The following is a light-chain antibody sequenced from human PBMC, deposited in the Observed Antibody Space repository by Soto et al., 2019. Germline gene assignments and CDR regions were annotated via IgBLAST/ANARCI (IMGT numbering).Light chain of an antibody. J-gene: IGKJ5*01. CDR1: QDISNY. CDR3: QHFRSFPIT. Sequence: DIQMTQSPSSLSASVGDRVTITCQARQDISNYLNWYQQKPGKAPKLLIYDASNLETGVPSRFSGSGSGTDFTLTISSLQPEDFATYYCQHFRSFPITFGQGTRLE. V-gene: IGKV1-33*01. CDR2: DAS.